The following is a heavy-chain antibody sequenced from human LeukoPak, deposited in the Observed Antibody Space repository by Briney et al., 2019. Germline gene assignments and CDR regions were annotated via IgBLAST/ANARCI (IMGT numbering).Heavy chain of an antibody. J-gene: IGHJ4*02. CDR2: IRCVGSYK. D-gene: IGHD6-6*01. CDR1: GFTFSSYG. Sequence: GGSLRLSCAASGFTFSSYGMHWVRQAPGKGLEWVAFIRCVGSYKYYADSVKGRFTISRDNSKNTLYLKMNSLRAEDTAVYYCAKDLPAAITPSIAARPFDYWGQGTLVTVSS. CDR3: AKDLPAAITPSIAARPFDY. V-gene: IGHV3-30*02.